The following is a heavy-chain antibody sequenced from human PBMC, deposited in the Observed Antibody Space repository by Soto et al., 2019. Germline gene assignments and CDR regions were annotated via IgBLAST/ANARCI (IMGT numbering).Heavy chain of an antibody. V-gene: IGHV4-34*01. CDR3: ARGGRGVRGYCSSTSCYGRPFVDY. J-gene: IGHJ4*02. CDR2: INHSGST. Sequence: SETLSLTCAVYGGSFSGYYWSWIRQPPGKGLEWIGEINHSGSTNYNPSLKSRVTISVDTSKNQFSLKLSSVTAADTAVYYCARGGRGVRGYCSSTSCYGRPFVDYWGQGTLVTVSS. D-gene: IGHD2-2*01. CDR1: GGSFSGYY.